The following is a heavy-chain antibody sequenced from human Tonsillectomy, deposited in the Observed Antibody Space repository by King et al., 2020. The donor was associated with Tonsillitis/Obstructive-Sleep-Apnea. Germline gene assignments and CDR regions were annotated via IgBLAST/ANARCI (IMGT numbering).Heavy chain of an antibody. CDR1: GFPFSNYA. V-gene: IGHV3-30*04. CDR3: ARGASYGSRSYYNSDYFDY. Sequence: QLVQSGGGVVQPGRSLRLSCAASGFPFSNYAIHWVRQAPGKGLDWVALISYDGGNKYYADSVKGRFTISRDNSKSTLYLQMNSLRAEDTAVYYCARGASYGSRSYYNSDYFDYWGQGTLVTVSS. D-gene: IGHD3-10*01. CDR2: ISYDGGNK. J-gene: IGHJ4*02.